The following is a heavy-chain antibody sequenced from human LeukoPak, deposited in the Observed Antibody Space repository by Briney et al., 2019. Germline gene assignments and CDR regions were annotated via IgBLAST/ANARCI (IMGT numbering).Heavy chain of an antibody. Sequence: GASVKVSCKASGGTFSSYAISWVRQAPGQGLEWMGGIIPIFGTANYAQKFQGRVTITTDESTSTAYMELSSLRSEDTAVYYCARSEYSSGWDGFYYYMDVWGRGTTVTVSS. D-gene: IGHD6-19*01. CDR1: GGTFSSYA. CDR3: ARSEYSSGWDGFYYYMDV. J-gene: IGHJ6*03. CDR2: IIPIFGTA. V-gene: IGHV1-69*05.